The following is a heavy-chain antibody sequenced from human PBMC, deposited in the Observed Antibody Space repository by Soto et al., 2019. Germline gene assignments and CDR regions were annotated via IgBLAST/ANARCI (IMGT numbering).Heavy chain of an antibody. CDR1: GFTFSTYP. CDR2: ISGSGGST. D-gene: IGHD1-26*01. CDR3: AKRPLKFSGSYFDY. Sequence: EVQLLESGGGLVQPGGSLRLSCAASGFTFSTYPMSWVRQAPGKGLEWVSDISGSGGSTYYADSVKGRFTISRDNSKNTVYLQMNSLRAEDTAVYYCAKRPLKFSGSYFDYGGQGALVTVSS. J-gene: IGHJ4*02. V-gene: IGHV3-23*01.